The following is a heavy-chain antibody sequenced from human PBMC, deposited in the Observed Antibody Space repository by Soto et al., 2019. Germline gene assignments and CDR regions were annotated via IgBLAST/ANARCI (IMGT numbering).Heavy chain of an antibody. J-gene: IGHJ6*02. V-gene: IGHV6-1*01. CDR2: TYYRSQWYY. CDR3: ARDREGYCSSSTCYQTPQYFYGMDV. D-gene: IGHD2-2*01. Sequence: SQTLSLTCAISGDSLSSDSAAWNWIRQSPSRGLEWLGRTYYRSQWYYDYAVSVKSRITINPDTSKNQFSLQLNSVTPEDTAVYYCARDREGYCSSSTCYQTPQYFYGMDVWGQGTTVTVSS. CDR1: GDSLSSDSAA.